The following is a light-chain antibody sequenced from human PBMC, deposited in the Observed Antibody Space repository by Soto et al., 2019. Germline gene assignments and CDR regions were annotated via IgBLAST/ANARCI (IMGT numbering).Light chain of an antibody. V-gene: IGKV1-39*01. CDR1: QSISRY. Sequence: DIQMTHAPSSLSASVVDRVTITCLASQSISRYLNWYQQKPGKAPNLLIYVSSSLQSEVPSRFSGSGSGTDFTITITSMQTEDFATYYCQKSYGTQINCGHGQRREIK. CDR3: QKSYGTQIN. J-gene: IGKJ5*01. CDR2: VSS.